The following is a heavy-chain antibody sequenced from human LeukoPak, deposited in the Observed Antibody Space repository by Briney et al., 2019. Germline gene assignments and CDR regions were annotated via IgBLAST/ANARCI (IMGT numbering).Heavy chain of an antibody. Sequence: GGSLRLSCAASGSTFSSYAMHWVRQAPGKGLEWVAVISYDGSNKYYADSVKGRFTISRDNSKNTLYLQMNSLRAEDTAVYYCAKGYSSSWHDYWGQGTLVTVSS. V-gene: IGHV3-30*04. D-gene: IGHD6-13*01. CDR2: ISYDGSNK. J-gene: IGHJ4*02. CDR1: GSTFSSYA. CDR3: AKGYSSSWHDY.